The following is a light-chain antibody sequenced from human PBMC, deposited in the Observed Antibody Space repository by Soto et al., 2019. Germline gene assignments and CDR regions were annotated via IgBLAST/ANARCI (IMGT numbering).Light chain of an antibody. CDR1: QTIYSN. CDR3: QQYYNWPRT. V-gene: IGKV3-15*01. J-gene: IGKJ1*01. Sequence: EIVMTQSPATLSVSPGERATLSCRAGQTIYSNVAWYQQKPGQAPRLLIYGASTRATDIPARFSGSGSGTEFTLTISSLQSEDFAVYYCQQYYNWPRTFGQGTKVDNK. CDR2: GAS.